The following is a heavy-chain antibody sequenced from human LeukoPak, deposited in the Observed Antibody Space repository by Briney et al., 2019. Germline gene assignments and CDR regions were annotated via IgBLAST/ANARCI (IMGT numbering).Heavy chain of an antibody. CDR3: QRGVRLRHYQY. Sequence: KPSETLSLTCSVCGFSINRSTYYRRWIRRPPGKGLEWIGSIYYSGSTYYNPSLKSRVTVTVDTSKNQCSLNLSLVTAADTAVYVCQRGVRLRHYQYWGQGTLVTVSS. J-gene: IGHJ4*02. CDR1: GFSINRSTYY. D-gene: IGHD3-16*01. V-gene: IGHV4-39*01. CDR2: IYYSGST.